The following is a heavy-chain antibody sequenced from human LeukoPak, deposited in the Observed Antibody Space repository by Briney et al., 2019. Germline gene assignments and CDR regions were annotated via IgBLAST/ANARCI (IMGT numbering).Heavy chain of an antibody. D-gene: IGHD5-12*01. J-gene: IGHJ4*02. V-gene: IGHV4-30-4*01. CDR1: GGSISSGDYY. CDR3: ARGGYSGYEVFDY. CDR2: IYYSGST. Sequence: SETLSLTCTVSGGSISSGDYYWSWIRQPPGKGPEWIGYIYYSGSTYYNPSLKSRVTISVDTSKNQFSLKLSSVTAADTAVYYCARGGYSGYEVFDYWGQGTLVTVSS.